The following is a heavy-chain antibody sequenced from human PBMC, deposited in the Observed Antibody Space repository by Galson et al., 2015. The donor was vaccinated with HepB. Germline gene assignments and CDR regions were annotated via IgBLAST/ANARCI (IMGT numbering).Heavy chain of an antibody. CDR2: INHSGST. V-gene: IGHV4-34*01. Sequence: LRLSCAASGITLGPSSMNWVRQAPGKGLEWIGEINHSGSTNYNPSLKSRVTISVDTSKNQFSLKLSSVTAADTAVYYCARGRPRVVVAATRWFDPWGQGTLVTVSS. J-gene: IGHJ5*02. CDR3: ARGRPRVVVAATRWFDP. CDR1: GITLGPSS. D-gene: IGHD2-15*01.